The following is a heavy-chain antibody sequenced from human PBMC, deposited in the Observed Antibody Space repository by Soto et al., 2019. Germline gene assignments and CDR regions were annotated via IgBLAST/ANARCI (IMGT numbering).Heavy chain of an antibody. D-gene: IGHD3-16*01. Sequence: SETLSLTCTVSGGSISSYYWSWIRQPPGKGLEWIGYIYYSGSTNYNPSLKSRVTISVDTSKNQFSLKLSSVTAADTAVYYCARGHQGDGYAQYFDYWGQGTLVTVSS. J-gene: IGHJ4*02. V-gene: IGHV4-59*01. CDR1: GGSISSYY. CDR3: ARGHQGDGYAQYFDY. CDR2: IYYSGST.